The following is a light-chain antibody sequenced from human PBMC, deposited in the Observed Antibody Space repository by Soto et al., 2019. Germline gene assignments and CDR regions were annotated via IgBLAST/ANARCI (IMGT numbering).Light chain of an antibody. Sequence: EIVLTQSPATLSLSQGERATLSCGASQDISNSYIAWYQQISGLAPRLLIYDASIRATGIPDRFSGSGSGTDFTLTIARLEPEDSAVYYCQQYGSSPTFGQGTKVDIK. J-gene: IGKJ1*01. CDR3: QQYGSSPT. CDR1: QDISNSY. CDR2: DAS. V-gene: IGKV3D-20*01.